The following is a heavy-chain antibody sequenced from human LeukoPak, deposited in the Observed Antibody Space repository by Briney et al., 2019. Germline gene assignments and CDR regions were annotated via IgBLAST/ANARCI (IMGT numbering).Heavy chain of an antibody. Sequence: GGSLRLSCAASGFTFSSYWMSWVRQAPGKGLEWVANIKQDGSEEYYVDSVKGRFTISRDNAKNSLYLQMNSLRAEDTAVHYCARDTDYYGIGYFDYWGQGTLVTVSS. J-gene: IGHJ4*02. CDR3: ARDTDYYGIGYFDY. CDR2: IKQDGSEE. D-gene: IGHD3-10*01. V-gene: IGHV3-7*01. CDR1: GFTFSSYW.